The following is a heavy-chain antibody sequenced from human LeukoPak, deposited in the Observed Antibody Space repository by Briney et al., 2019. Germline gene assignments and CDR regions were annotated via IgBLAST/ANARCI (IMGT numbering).Heavy chain of an antibody. J-gene: IGHJ5*02. V-gene: IGHV4-39*07. CDR3: ARATRRTYCSGGSCPFGWFDP. Sequence: SETLSLTCTVSGGSISSSSYYWGWIRQPPGKGLEWIGSIYYSGSTYYNPSLKSRVTISVDTSKNQFSLKLSSVTAADTAVYYCARATRRTYCSGGSCPFGWFDPWGQGTLVTVSS. CDR1: GGSISSSSYY. CDR2: IYYSGST. D-gene: IGHD2-15*01.